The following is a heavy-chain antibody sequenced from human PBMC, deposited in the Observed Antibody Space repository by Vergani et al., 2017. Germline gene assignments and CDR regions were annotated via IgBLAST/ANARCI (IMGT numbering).Heavy chain of an antibody. CDR1: GGSISSYY. CDR2: IYYSGST. Sequence: QVQLQESGPGLVNPSQTLSLPCPVSGGSISSYYWSWIRRPPGKGLEWIGYIYYSGSTNYNPSLKSRVTISVDTSKNQFSLKLSSVTAADTAVYYCARDLGGNKDYWGQGTLVTVSS. J-gene: IGHJ4*02. D-gene: IGHD4-23*01. CDR3: ARDLGGNKDY. V-gene: IGHV4-59*01.